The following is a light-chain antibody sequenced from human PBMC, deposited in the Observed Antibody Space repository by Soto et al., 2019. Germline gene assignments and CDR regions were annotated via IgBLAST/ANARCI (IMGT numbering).Light chain of an antibody. V-gene: IGLV1-40*01. J-gene: IGLJ3*02. CDR1: SPNIGTGYD. CDR2: GNN. CDR3: QSYDSSLSAWV. Sequence: QSVLTQPPSVSGAPGQRVTISCTGSSPNIGTGYDVHWYQQLPGTAPKLLIYGNNNRPSGVPDRFSGSKSGTSASLAITGLQAEDEADYYCQSYDSSLSAWVFGGGTKSPS.